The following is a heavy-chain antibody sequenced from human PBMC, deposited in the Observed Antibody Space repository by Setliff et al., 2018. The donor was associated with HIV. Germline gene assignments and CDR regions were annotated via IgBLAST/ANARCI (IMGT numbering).Heavy chain of an antibody. D-gene: IGHD3-22*01. V-gene: IGHV3-30*02. CDR2: IRYDGSNK. CDR3: AKAPYYYDSSGYYPDY. Sequence: GESLKISCAASGFTFSSYGMHWVRQAPGKGLEWVAFIRYDGSNKYYADSVKGRFTISRDNSKNTLYLQMNSLRAEDTAVYYCAKAPYYYDSSGYYPDYWGQGTLVTVSS. CDR1: GFTFSSYG. J-gene: IGHJ4*02.